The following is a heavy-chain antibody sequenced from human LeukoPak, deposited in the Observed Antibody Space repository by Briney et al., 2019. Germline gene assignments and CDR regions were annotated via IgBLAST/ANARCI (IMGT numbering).Heavy chain of an antibody. CDR3: ATRAFY. Sequence: GGSLRLSCAGSGFPFSTYWMSWVRQAPGKGLEWVANIKKKRSDSYYVDSVKGRFTISRDNAKNSLYLQMNSLRAEDTAVYYCATRAFYWGQGTLVTVSS. J-gene: IGHJ4*02. CDR2: IKKKRSDS. V-gene: IGHV3-7*03. CDR1: GFPFSTYW.